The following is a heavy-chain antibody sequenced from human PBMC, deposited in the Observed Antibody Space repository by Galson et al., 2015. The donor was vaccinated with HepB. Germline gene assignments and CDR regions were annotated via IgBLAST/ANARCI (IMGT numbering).Heavy chain of an antibody. D-gene: IGHD3-22*01. CDR3: ATDDSSGSPQYFQH. J-gene: IGHJ1*01. Sequence: SVKVSCKASGCTFTSYGISWVRQAPGQGLEWMGWISAYNGNTNYAQKLQGRVTMTTDTSTSTACMELRSLRSDDTAVYYCATDDSSGSPQYFQHWGQGTLVTVSS. CDR1: GCTFTSYG. CDR2: ISAYNGNT. V-gene: IGHV1-18*04.